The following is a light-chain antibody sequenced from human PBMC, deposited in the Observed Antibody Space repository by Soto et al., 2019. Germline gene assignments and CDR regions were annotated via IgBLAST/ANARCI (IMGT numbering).Light chain of an antibody. CDR3: QQRSNWPPVT. CDR2: DAF. V-gene: IGKV3-11*01. CDR1: QSVSSY. Sequence: EIVLTQSPATLPLSPGERATLSCRASQSVSSYLAWYQQKPGQAPRLLIYDAFNRATGIPARFSGSGSGTDFTLTISSLEPEDFAIYYCQQRSNWPPVTFGGGTKVEIK. J-gene: IGKJ4*01.